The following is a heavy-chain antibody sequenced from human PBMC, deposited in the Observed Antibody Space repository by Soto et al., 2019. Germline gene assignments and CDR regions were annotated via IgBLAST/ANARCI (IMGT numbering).Heavy chain of an antibody. V-gene: IGHV3-33*01. Sequence: QVQLVESGGGVVQPGRSLRLSCAASGFTFSSYGMHWVRQAPGKGLEWVAVIWYAGSNKYYADSVKGRFTTSRDNSNNPLYLQMNSLTAEDTAVYYCARDYDYIWWSYPQGGFDYWGRGTLVTVSS. CDR3: ARDYDYIWWSYPQGGFDY. D-gene: IGHD3-16*02. J-gene: IGHJ4*02. CDR1: GFTFSSYG. CDR2: IWYAGSNK.